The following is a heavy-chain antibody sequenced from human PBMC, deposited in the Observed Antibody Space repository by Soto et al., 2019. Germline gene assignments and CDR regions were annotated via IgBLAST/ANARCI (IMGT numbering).Heavy chain of an antibody. Sequence: RGESLKISCIGSGYIFPNYWIAWVRQMPGKGLEWMGIIYPGDSDTRYGPSFEGQVTISADKSSSTAYLQWSSLKASDTAMYYCAVGIRSLAEAGCQLAHWGQGTPVTVSS. CDR2: IYPGDSDT. V-gene: IGHV5-51*01. CDR3: AVGIRSLAEAGCQLAH. J-gene: IGHJ4*02. D-gene: IGHD6-19*01. CDR1: GYIFPNYW.